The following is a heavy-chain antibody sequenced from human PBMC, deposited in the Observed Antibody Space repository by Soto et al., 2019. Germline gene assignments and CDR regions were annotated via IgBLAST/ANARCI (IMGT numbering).Heavy chain of an antibody. CDR3: TTDHIVVVVAATPS. D-gene: IGHD2-15*01. J-gene: IGHJ5*02. Sequence: PGGSLRLSCAASGFTFSNAWMNWVRQAPGKGLEWVGRIKSKTDGGTTDYAAPVKGRFTISRDDSKNTLYLQMNSLKTEDTAVYYCTTDHIVVVVAATPSWGQGTLVTVSS. CDR1: GFTFSNAW. V-gene: IGHV3-15*07. CDR2: IKSKTDGGTT.